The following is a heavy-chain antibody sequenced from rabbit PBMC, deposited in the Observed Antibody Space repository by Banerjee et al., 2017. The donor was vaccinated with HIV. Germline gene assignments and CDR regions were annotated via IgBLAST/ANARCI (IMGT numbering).Heavy chain of an antibody. CDR1: GFDFSNNA. CDR3: ARDGSEDWGAFLNL. D-gene: IGHD4-1*01. V-gene: IGHV1S47*01. CDR2: IVIGSGGT. Sequence: QEQLVESGGGLVQPEGSLTLTCTVSGFDFSNNAVCWVRQAPGKGPEWIACIVIGSGGTYYASWAKGRFTITRSTSLNTVTLQLNSLTAADAATYFCARDGSEDWGAFLNLWGPGTLVTVS. J-gene: IGHJ4*01.